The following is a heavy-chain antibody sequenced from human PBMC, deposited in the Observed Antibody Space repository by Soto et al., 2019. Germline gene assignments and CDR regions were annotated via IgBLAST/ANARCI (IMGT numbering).Heavy chain of an antibody. CDR2: ISYDGSNK. CDR3: AKETYVLRFLEWLDAHIYYFDY. D-gene: IGHD3-3*01. CDR1: GFTFSSYG. Sequence: QVQLVESGGGVVQPGRSLRLSCAASGFTFSSYGMHWVRQAPGKGLEWVAVISYDGSNKYYADSVKGRFTISRDNSKNTLYLQMNSLRAEDTAVYYCAKETYVLRFLEWLDAHIYYFDYWGQGTLVTVSS. J-gene: IGHJ4*02. V-gene: IGHV3-30*18.